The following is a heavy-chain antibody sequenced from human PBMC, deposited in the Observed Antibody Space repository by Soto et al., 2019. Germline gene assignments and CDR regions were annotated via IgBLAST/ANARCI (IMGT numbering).Heavy chain of an antibody. Sequence: TSQTLALTNLVSEFTISGPYPWGWIRQPPGRGLEWIGSISHSVTTSYSPSLTSRLSISVDTSENQVSLKLTSVTAADTAVYICATVTTVIRESDLCGVDHFGVDVWAHGTTVTVSS. V-gene: IGHV4-38-2*02. D-gene: IGHD4-17*01. CDR3: ATVTTVIRESDLCGVDHFGVDV. CDR1: EFTISGPYP. CDR2: ISHSVTT. J-gene: IGHJ6*02.